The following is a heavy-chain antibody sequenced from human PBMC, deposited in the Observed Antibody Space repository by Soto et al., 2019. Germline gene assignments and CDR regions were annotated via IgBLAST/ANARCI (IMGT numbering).Heavy chain of an antibody. CDR2: MSYDGSNE. CDR3: AKDGSHHFDY. V-gene: IGHV3-30*18. J-gene: IGHJ4*02. Sequence: QVQLVESGGGVVQPGRSLRLSCAASGFTFSHYAMHWVRQAPGKGLEWVALMSYDGSNEYYADSVKGRFTISRDNSKNTLSMQMHSLRAEDTAVYYCAKDGSHHFDYWGQGTLVTVSS. CDR1: GFTFSHYA. D-gene: IGHD1-26*01.